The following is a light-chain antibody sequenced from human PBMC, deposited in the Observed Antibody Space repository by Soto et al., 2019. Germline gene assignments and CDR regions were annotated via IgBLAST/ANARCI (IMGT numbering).Light chain of an antibody. Sequence: EIVLTQSPGTLSLSPGERATLSCRARQSVSGSSLAWYQQKPGQAPRLVIHGASSRAAGIPDRFNGTGSGTDFTLTITRLEPEDFAVYYCQQYVGSAGITFGQGTRLEIK. CDR2: GAS. V-gene: IGKV3-20*01. CDR3: QQYVGSAGIT. J-gene: IGKJ5*01. CDR1: QSVSGSS.